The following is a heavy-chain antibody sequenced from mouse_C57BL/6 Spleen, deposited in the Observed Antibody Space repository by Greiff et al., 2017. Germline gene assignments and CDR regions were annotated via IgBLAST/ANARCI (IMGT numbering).Heavy chain of an antibody. CDR3: AKTGYLYGSFYWFFDV. CDR2: IWSGGST. D-gene: IGHD1-1*01. V-gene: IGHV2-4*01. J-gene: IGHJ1*01. Sequence: VQLQQSGPGLVQPSQSLSIICTVSGFSLTSYGVHWVRQPPGKGLEWLGVIWSGGSTDYNAAFISRLCISKDNAKSQVFFKMNSLQADDTAIYYCAKTGYLYGSFYWFFDVWGSGTTVTVSS. CDR1: GFSLTSYG.